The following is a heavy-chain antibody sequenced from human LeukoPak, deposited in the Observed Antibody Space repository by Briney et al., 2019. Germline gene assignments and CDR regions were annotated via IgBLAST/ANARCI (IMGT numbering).Heavy chain of an antibody. CDR1: GFTFTKYG. V-gene: IGHV3-33*01. J-gene: IGHJ4*02. D-gene: IGHD5-24*01. Sequence: GGSLRLSCVASGFTFTKYGVHWVRQAPGKGLEWVAVIWYDGSYEYYGDSVKGRFAISRDNSKNTVYLQMSSLRAEDTAVYYCARDKGYTTYDYWGQGTLVTVSS. CDR3: ARDKGYTTYDY. CDR2: IWYDGSYE.